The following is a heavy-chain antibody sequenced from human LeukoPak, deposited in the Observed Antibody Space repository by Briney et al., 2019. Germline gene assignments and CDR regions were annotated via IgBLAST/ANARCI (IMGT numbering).Heavy chain of an antibody. V-gene: IGHV3-53*01. CDR2: IYSGGST. J-gene: IGHJ2*01. CDR3: AREKRDHWYFDL. CDR1: GFTVSSNY. Sequence: PGGSLRLSCAASGFTVSSNYMSWVRQAPGKGLAWVSVIYSGGSTYYADSVKGRFTISRDNSKNTLYLQMNSLRAEDTAVYYCAREKRDHWYFDLWGRGTLVTVSS. D-gene: IGHD5-24*01.